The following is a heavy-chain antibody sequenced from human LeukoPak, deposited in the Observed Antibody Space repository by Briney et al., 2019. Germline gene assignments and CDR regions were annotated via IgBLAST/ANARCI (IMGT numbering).Heavy chain of an antibody. J-gene: IGHJ5*02. CDR1: GYSFTSYW. CDR2: IYPGDSDT. V-gene: IGHV5-51*01. CDR3: ARHASYYDILTGFSFDP. Sequence: GESLKISCKGSGYSFTSYWIGWVRQMPGKGLEWMVIIYPGDSDTRYSPSFQGQVTISADKSISTAYLQWSSLKASDTAMYYCARHASYYDILTGFSFDPWGQGTLVTVSS. D-gene: IGHD3-9*01.